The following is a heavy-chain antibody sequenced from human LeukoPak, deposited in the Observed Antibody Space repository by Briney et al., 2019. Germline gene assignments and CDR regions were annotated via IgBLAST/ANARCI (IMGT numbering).Heavy chain of an antibody. V-gene: IGHV3-9*01. CDR3: AEESDGDYEFDF. D-gene: IGHD4-17*01. CDR2: ISWNTGTI. Sequence: GGSLRLSCAASGFTFHNYGMHWVRQAPGKGLEWVSGISWNTGTIGYADSVKGRFTISRDNAKNSLYLQMNSLRPDDTALYYCAEESDGDYEFDFWGQGTLVTVSS. J-gene: IGHJ4*02. CDR1: GFTFHNYG.